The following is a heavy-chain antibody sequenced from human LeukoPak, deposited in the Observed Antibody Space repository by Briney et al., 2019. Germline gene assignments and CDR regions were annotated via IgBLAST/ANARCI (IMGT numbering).Heavy chain of an antibody. J-gene: IGHJ6*03. V-gene: IGHV1-2*02. D-gene: IGHD6-19*01. CDR3: AVTYSSGWSGIYYYYMDV. CDR1: GYTFTGYY. Sequence: ASVKVSCKASGYTFTGYYMHWVRQAPGQGLEWMGWINPNSGGTNYAQKFQGRVTMTRDTSISTAYMELRSLRSDDTAVYYCAVTYSSGWSGIYYYYMDVWGKGTTVTVSS. CDR2: INPNSGGT.